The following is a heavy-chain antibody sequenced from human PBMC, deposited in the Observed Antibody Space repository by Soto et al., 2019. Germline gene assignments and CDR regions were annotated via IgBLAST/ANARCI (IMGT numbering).Heavy chain of an antibody. V-gene: IGHV1-18*01. CDR2: ISAYNGNT. CDR3: ARDPYDFPLDY. D-gene: IGHD3-3*01. CDR1: GFALTSYA. Sequence: ASVKVSSKASGFALTSYAISWLRQAPGQGLEWMGWISAYNGNTNYAQKLQGRVTMTTDTSTSTAYMELRSLRSDDTAVYYCARDPYDFPLDYWGQGTLVTVSS. J-gene: IGHJ4*02.